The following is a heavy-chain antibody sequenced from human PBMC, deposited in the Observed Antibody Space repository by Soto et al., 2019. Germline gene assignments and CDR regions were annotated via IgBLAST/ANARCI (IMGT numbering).Heavy chain of an antibody. Sequence: QVHLQESGPGLLKPSETLSLTCTVSGGSMTNYYWSWVRQPPGKGLEWIAYIEHHGRTECKPSLQSRVTISRDLSQKQFSLSLHSVTPADTAVYFCARDVRDTGYSYWFDPWGQGILVTVST. J-gene: IGHJ5*02. CDR1: GGSMTNYY. V-gene: IGHV4-59*01. CDR3: ARDVRDTGYSYWFDP. D-gene: IGHD3-9*01. CDR2: IEHHGRT.